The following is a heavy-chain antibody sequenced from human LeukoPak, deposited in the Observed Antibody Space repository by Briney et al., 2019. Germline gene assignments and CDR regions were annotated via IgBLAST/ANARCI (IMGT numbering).Heavy chain of an antibody. CDR2: IYHSGST. J-gene: IGHJ4*02. Sequence: PSETLSLTYTVSGGSISSFYWSWIRQPPGKGLEWIGEIYHSGSTNYNPSLKSRVTISVDKSKNQFSLKLSSVTAADTAVYYCARVSYDSSGYYDWGQGTLVTVSS. V-gene: IGHV4-59*12. CDR3: ARVSYDSSGYYD. D-gene: IGHD3-22*01. CDR1: GGSISSFY.